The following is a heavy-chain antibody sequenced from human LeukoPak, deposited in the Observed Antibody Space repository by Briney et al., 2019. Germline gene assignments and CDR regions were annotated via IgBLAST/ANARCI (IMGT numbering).Heavy chain of an antibody. V-gene: IGHV4-59*01. CDR1: GGSISSYY. CDR2: IYYSGST. J-gene: IGHJ3*02. D-gene: IGHD3-22*01. Sequence: SETLSLTCTVSGGSISSYYWSWIRQPPGKGLEWIGYIYYSGSTNYNPSLKSRVTISVDTSKNQFPLKLSSVTAADTAVYYCARARYYYDSSGFPLLQLHAFDIWGQGTMVTVSS. CDR3: ARARYYYDSSGFPLLQLHAFDI.